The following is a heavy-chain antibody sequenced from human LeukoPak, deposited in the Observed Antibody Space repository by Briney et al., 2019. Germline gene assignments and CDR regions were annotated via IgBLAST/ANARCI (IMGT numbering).Heavy chain of an antibody. CDR2: ISYDGSNK. D-gene: IGHD1-1*01. J-gene: IGHJ4*02. CDR1: GFTFSSYG. CDR3: AREWKYYFDY. Sequence: QTGGSLRLSCAASGFTFSSYGMHWVRQAPGKGLEWVAVISYDGSNKYYADSVKGRFTISRDNSKNTLYLQMNSLRAEDTAVYYCAREWKYYFDYWGQGTLVTVSS. V-gene: IGHV3-30*03.